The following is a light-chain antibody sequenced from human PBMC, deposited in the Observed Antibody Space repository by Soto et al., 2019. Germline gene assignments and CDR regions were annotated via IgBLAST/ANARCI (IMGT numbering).Light chain of an antibody. CDR1: SSNIGAGYD. CDR3: QSYDGSIYV. Sequence: QSALTQPPSVSGAPGQSVTISCTGGSSNIGAGYDVHWYQQFPGAAPKLLIYGNSNRPSGVPDRFSGSKSGTSASLAISGVLAEDEADYYWQSYDGSIYVCGSGTKVTVL. J-gene: IGLJ1*01. CDR2: GNS. V-gene: IGLV1-40*01.